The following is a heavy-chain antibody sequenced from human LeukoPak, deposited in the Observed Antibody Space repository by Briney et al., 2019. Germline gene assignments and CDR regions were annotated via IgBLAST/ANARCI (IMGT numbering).Heavy chain of an antibody. D-gene: IGHD6-19*01. V-gene: IGHV3-21*01. Sequence: KPGGSLRLSCAASGFTFSSYSMNWVRQAPGKGLEWVSSISSSSSYIYYADSVKGRFTISRDNAKNSLCLQMNSLRAEDTAVYYCARASVAGTYFDYWGQGTLVTVSS. J-gene: IGHJ4*02. CDR1: GFTFSSYS. CDR2: ISSSSSYI. CDR3: ARASVAGTYFDY.